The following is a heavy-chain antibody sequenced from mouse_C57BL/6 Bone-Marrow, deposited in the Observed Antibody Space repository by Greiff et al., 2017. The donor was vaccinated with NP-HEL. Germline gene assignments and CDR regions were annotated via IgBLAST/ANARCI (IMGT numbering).Heavy chain of an antibody. CDR1: GFTFSDYG. CDR3: ARQDGSSTGYAMDY. V-gene: IGHV5-17*01. J-gene: IGHJ4*01. CDR2: ISSGSSTI. Sequence: EVQLVESGGGLVKPGGSLKLSCAASGFTFSDYGMHWVRQAPEKGLEWVAYISSGSSTIYYADTVKGRFTISRDNAKNTLFLQMTSLRSEDTAMYYCARQDGSSTGYAMDYWGQGTSVTVSS. D-gene: IGHD1-1*01.